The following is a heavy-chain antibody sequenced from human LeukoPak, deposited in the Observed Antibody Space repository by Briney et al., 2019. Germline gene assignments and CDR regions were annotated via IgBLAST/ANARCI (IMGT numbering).Heavy chain of an antibody. CDR3: AREKFGFGELSYNRPPRKYYFDY. Sequence: EASVKVSCKASGGTFSSYAISWVRQAPGQGLEWMGGIIPIFGTANYAQKFQGRVTITADKSTSTAYMELSSLRSEDTAVYYCAREKFGFGELSYNRPPRKYYFDYWGQGTLVTVSS. CDR1: GGTFSSYA. CDR2: IIPIFGTA. V-gene: IGHV1-69*06. J-gene: IGHJ4*02. D-gene: IGHD3-10*01.